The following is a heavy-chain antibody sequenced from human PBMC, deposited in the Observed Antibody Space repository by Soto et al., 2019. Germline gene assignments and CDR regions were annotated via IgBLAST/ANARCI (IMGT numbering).Heavy chain of an antibody. Sequence: SQTLSLTCAVSGDSVSSTTAAWYWIRQSPSRGLEWLGRTYYRSKWYLDYAVSMRSRITISVDTPRNQFSLQLHSVTPEDTAVYFCARDSPPRLTATMRFDPWGQGTLVTVSS. J-gene: IGHJ5*02. D-gene: IGHD1-7*01. CDR1: GDSVSSTTAA. V-gene: IGHV6-1*01. CDR3: ARDSPPRLTATMRFDP. CDR2: TYYRSKWYL.